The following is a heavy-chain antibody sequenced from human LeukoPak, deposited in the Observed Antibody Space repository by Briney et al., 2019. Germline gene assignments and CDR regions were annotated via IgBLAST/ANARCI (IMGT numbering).Heavy chain of an antibody. Sequence: PGRSLRLSCAASGFTFSSYGMHWVRQAPGKGLEWVAVIWYDGSNKYYADSVKGRFTISRDNSKNTLYLRMDSLKAEDSAVYYCARGRLSAYTFDYWGQGTLVTVSS. CDR1: GFTFSSYG. CDR2: IWYDGSNK. CDR3: ARGRLSAYTFDY. J-gene: IGHJ4*02. D-gene: IGHD3-16*01. V-gene: IGHV3-33*01.